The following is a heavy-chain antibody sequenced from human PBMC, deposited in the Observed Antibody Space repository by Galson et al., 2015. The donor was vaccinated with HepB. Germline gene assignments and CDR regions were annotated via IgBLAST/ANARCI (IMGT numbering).Heavy chain of an antibody. V-gene: IGHV3-48*02. J-gene: IGHJ2*01. D-gene: IGHD2/OR15-2a*01. CDR3: ARDFRWASDL. Sequence: SLRLSCAVSGFDVRTSIMHWYRQAPGKGLEWVAYKSSRSIYCADSVRGRFTISRDTDKNSLLLQMNSLSDEDTALYRCARDFRWASDLWGRGTLVIVSS. CDR1: GFDVRTSI. CDR2: KSSRSI.